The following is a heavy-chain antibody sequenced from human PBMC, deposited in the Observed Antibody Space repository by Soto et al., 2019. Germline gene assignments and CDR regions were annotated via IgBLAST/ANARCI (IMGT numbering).Heavy chain of an antibody. CDR2: IYYSGST. Sequence: SETLSLTCTVSGGSISSGGYYWSWIRQHPGKGLEWIGYIYYSGSTYYNPSLKSRVTISVDTSKNQFSLKLSSVTAADTAVYYCARDGYDLLTARWSYYYGMDVWGQGTTVTVSS. V-gene: IGHV4-31*03. CDR3: ARDGYDLLTARWSYYYGMDV. D-gene: IGHD3-9*01. J-gene: IGHJ6*02. CDR1: GGSISSGGYY.